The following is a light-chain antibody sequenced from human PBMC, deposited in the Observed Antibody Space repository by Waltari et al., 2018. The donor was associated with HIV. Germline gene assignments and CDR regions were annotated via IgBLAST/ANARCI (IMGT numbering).Light chain of an antibody. CDR2: DVS. CDR3: CSYAGNNVWL. CDR1: SSDIGLYNF. V-gene: IGLV2-8*01. J-gene: IGLJ2*01. Sequence: QSALTQPPSASGSPGQSVTISCAGTSSDIGLYNFVSWYQHHPGKAPKLMISDVSPRPSGVPDRFSGSKSGNTASLTVSGLQADDEATYYCCSYAGNNVWLFGGGTKLTVL.